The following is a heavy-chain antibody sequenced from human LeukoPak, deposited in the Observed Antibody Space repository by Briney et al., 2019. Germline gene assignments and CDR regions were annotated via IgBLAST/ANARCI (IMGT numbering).Heavy chain of an antibody. J-gene: IGHJ4*02. CDR1: GGSISSSSHY. V-gene: IGHV4-39*07. CDR3: ARANTVWVRGVIRPAHFDY. Sequence: PSETLSLTCTVSGGSISSSSHYWGWIRQPPGKGLEWIGTIYYSGSAYYNPSLESRVTISVDTSKNQFSLKLTSVTAADTAVYYCARANTVWVRGVIRPAHFDYWGQGTLVTVSS. CDR2: IYYSGSA. D-gene: IGHD3-10*01.